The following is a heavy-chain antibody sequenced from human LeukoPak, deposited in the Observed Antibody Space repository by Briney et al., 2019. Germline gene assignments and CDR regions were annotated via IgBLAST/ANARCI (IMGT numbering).Heavy chain of an antibody. V-gene: IGHV3-15*01. D-gene: IGHD2-2*01. CDR3: TTSPSGVPAAMTDY. CDR2: IKSKTDGGTT. Sequence: GGSLRLSCAASGFTFSSYSMNWVRQAPGKGLEWVGRIKSKTDGGTTDYAAPVKGRFTISRDDSKNTLYLQMNSLKTEDTAVYYCTTSPSGVPAAMTDYWGQGTLVTVSS. J-gene: IGHJ4*02. CDR1: GFTFSSYS.